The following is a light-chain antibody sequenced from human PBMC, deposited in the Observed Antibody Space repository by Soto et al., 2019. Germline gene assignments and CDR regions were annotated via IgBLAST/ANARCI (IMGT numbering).Light chain of an antibody. CDR2: HNS. Sequence: QSVLTQPPSVSGAPGQRVTISCTGSGSNIGAGYDVHWYQQLPGTAPKLLIYHNSNRPSGVPDRFSGSKSGTSASLAITGLQAEDEADYYCQSYDSSLSGSRVLGTGTKVTVL. CDR3: QSYDSSLSGSRV. V-gene: IGLV1-40*01. CDR1: GSNIGAGYD. J-gene: IGLJ1*01.